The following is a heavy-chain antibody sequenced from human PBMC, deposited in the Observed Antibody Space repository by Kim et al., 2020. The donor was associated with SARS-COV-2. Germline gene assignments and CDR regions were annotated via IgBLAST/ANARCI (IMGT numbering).Heavy chain of an antibody. V-gene: IGHV6-1*01. D-gene: IGHD7-27*01. Sequence: YTVSVKSRITINPDTSENQFSLQLNSVTPEDKAVYYCARESGLSGNGLDVWGQGTTVTVSS. J-gene: IGHJ6*02. CDR3: ARESGLSGNGLDV.